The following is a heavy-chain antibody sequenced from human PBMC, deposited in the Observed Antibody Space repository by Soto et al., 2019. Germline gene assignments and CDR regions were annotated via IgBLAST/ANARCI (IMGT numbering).Heavy chain of an antibody. Sequence: QLQLQESGPGLVKPSETLSLTCTVSGGSISSSSYYWGWIRQPPGKGLEWIGSIYYSGSTYYNPSLKSRVTISVDTAKNQFSLKLSSVTAADTAVYYCARPRTYCGGDCTGWFDPWGQGTLVTVSS. J-gene: IGHJ5*02. V-gene: IGHV4-39*01. CDR1: GGSISSSSYY. CDR2: IYYSGST. D-gene: IGHD2-21*02. CDR3: ARPRTYCGGDCTGWFDP.